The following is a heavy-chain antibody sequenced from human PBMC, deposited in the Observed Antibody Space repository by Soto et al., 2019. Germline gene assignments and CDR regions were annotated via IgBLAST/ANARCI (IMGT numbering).Heavy chain of an antibody. CDR1: GGSISSYY. J-gene: IGHJ3*02. Sequence: PSETLSLTCTVSGGSISSYYWSWIRQPPGKGLEWIGYIYYSGSTNYNPSLKSRVTISVDTSKNQFSLKLSSVTAADTAVYYCARVGSGGGEIRYFDWLFTNDAFDIWGQGTMVTVSS. CDR3: ARVGSGGGEIRYFDWLFTNDAFDI. CDR2: IYYSGST. V-gene: IGHV4-59*01. D-gene: IGHD3-9*01.